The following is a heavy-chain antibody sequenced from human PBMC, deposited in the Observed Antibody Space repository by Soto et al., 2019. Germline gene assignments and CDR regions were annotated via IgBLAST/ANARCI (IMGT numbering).Heavy chain of an antibody. D-gene: IGHD6-13*01. CDR2: IKTDGSRT. CDR3: ARPSTYSTFFDY. Sequence: GGSLRLSCEASGFTFTNYWMHWVRQAPGKGLVWVSRIKTDGSRTNYGDSVKGRFTISRDNAKNTLYLEMNSLRAEDTAVYYCARPSTYSTFFDYWGQGTLVTVSS. CDR1: GFTFTNYW. J-gene: IGHJ4*02. V-gene: IGHV3-74*01.